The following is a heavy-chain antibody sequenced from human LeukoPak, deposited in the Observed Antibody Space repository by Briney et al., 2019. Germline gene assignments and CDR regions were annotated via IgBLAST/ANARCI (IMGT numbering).Heavy chain of an antibody. CDR2: IYYSGST. CDR3: AREPPSPSSGWVNWFDP. D-gene: IGHD6-19*01. CDR1: GGSISSSSYY. J-gene: IGHJ5*02. V-gene: IGHV4-39*07. Sequence: SETLSLTCTVSGGSISSSSYYWGWIRQPPGKGLEWIGSIYYSGSTYYNPSLKSRVTISVDTSKNQFSLKLSSVTAADTAVYYCAREPPSPSSGWVNWFDPWGQGTLVTVSS.